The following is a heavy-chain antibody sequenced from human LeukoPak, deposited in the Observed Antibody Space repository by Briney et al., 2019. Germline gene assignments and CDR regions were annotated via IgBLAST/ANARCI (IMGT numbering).Heavy chain of an antibody. CDR1: GGTFSSYA. CDR3: AVRTYYDSSGLPGY. V-gene: IGHV1-69*13. CDR2: IIPIFGTA. J-gene: IGHJ4*02. Sequence: SVKVSCKASGGTFSSYAISWVRQAPGQGLEWMGGIIPIFGTANYAQKFQGRVTITADESTSTAYMELSSLRSEDTAVYYCAVRTYYDSSGLPGYWGQGTLVTVSS. D-gene: IGHD3-22*01.